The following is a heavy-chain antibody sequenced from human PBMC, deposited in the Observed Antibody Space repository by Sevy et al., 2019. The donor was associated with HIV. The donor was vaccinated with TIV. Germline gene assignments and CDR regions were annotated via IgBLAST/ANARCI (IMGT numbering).Heavy chain of an antibody. CDR2: IYYSGST. CDR3: ARDLKQNWFDP. V-gene: IGHV4-59*13. CDR1: GGSISSYY. J-gene: IGHJ5*02. Sequence: SETLSLTCTVSGGSISSYYWTWIRQPPGKGLEWIGYIYYSGSTNYNPSLKSRVTISVDTSKNQFSLKLSSVTAVDTAVYYCARDLKQNWFDPWGQGTLVTVSS.